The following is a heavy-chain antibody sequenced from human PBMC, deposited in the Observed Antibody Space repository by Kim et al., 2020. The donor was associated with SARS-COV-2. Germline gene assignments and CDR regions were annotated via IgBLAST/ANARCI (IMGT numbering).Heavy chain of an antibody. CDR2: ISWNSGSI. V-gene: IGHV3-9*01. Sequence: GGSLRLSCAASGFTFDDYAMHWVRQAPGKGLEWVSGISWNSGSIGYADSVKGRFTISRDNAKNSLYLQMNSLRAEDTALYYCARAGYLYPHYGMDVWGQGTTVTVSS. J-gene: IGHJ6*02. CDR3: ARAGYLYPHYGMDV. D-gene: IGHD6-13*01. CDR1: GFTFDDYA.